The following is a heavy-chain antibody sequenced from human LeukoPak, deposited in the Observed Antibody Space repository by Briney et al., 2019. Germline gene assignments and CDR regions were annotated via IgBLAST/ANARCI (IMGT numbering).Heavy chain of an antibody. D-gene: IGHD2-15*01. J-gene: IGHJ4*02. CDR3: ARDPSGGDASLFDY. CDR2: INQDGSQK. CDR1: GFTFGSCW. Sequence: HPGGSLRLSCAASGFTFGSCWMNWVRQTPGKGLEWVANINQDGSQKFYVDSVKGRFTISRDNAKNSLYLQMNSLRAEDTAVYYCARDPSGGDASLFDYWGQGTLVTVSS. V-gene: IGHV3-7*01.